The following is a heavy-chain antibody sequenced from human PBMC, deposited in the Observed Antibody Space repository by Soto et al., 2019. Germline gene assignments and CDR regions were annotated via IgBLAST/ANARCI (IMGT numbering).Heavy chain of an antibody. CDR1: GFTFSSYA. D-gene: IGHD4-4*01. CDR2: ISGSGGST. V-gene: IGHV3-23*01. CDR3: AKGSREDYSNSQGNY. J-gene: IGHJ4*02. Sequence: LRLSCAASGFTFSSYAMSWVRQAPGKGLEWVSAISGSGGSTYYADSVKGRFTISRDNSKNTLYLQMNSLRAEDTAVYYCAKGSREDYSNSQGNYWGRGTLVTVSS.